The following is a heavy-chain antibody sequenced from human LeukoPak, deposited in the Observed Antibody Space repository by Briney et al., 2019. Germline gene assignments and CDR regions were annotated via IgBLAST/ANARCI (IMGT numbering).Heavy chain of an antibody. J-gene: IGHJ4*02. D-gene: IGHD6-19*01. V-gene: IGHV4-39*01. CDR1: GGSISSSSYY. CDR2: IYYSGST. Sequence: SETLSLTCTVSGGSISSSSYYWGWIRQPPGKGLEWIGSIYYSGSTYYNPSLKSRVTISVDTSKNQFSLKLSSVTAADTAVYYCATPGPDSSGWYIVEMATLNYWGQGTLVTVSS. CDR3: ATPGPDSSGWYIVEMATLNY.